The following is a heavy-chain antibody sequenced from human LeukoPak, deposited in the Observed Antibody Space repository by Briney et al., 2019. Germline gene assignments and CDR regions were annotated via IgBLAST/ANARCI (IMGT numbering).Heavy chain of an antibody. Sequence: SETLSLTCTVSGVSITTYYWSWIRQPPGKGLEWIGYIYYSGSTDYNPSLKSRVTISVDRSRNQFSLKLSSVTAADTAVYYCAKVHGSYSSSWYYFDYWGQGTLVTVSS. CDR3: AKVHGSYSSSWYYFDY. CDR1: GVSITTYY. CDR2: IYYSGST. J-gene: IGHJ4*02. V-gene: IGHV4-59*01. D-gene: IGHD6-13*01.